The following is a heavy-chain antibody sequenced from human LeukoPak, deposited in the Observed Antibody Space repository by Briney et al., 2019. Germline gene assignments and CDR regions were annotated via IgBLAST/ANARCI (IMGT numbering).Heavy chain of an antibody. D-gene: IGHD5-18*01. V-gene: IGHV3-30*03. CDR2: ISYDGSNK. CDR1: GFTFSSYG. CDR3: ARARSSYGYGDAFDI. Sequence: GGSLRLSCAASGFTFSSYGMHWVRQAPGKGLEWVAVISYDGSNKYYADSVKGRFTISRDNSKNTLYLQMNSLRAEDTAVYYCARARSSYGYGDAFDIWGQGTMVTVSS. J-gene: IGHJ3*02.